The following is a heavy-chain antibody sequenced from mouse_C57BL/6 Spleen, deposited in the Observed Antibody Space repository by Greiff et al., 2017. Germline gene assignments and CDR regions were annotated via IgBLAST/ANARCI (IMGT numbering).Heavy chain of an antibody. J-gene: IGHJ2*01. CDR2: IDPSDSET. D-gene: IGHD2-12*01. CDR3: TTLGGYYFDY. Sequence: QVQLQQPGAELVRPGSSVTLSCKASGYTFTSYWLHWVKQRPIQGLEWIGNIDPSDSETHYNQKFKDKATLTVDKSSSTAYMQLSSLTSEDSAVYYCTTLGGYYFDYWGQGTTLTVSS. V-gene: IGHV1-52*01. CDR1: GYTFTSYW.